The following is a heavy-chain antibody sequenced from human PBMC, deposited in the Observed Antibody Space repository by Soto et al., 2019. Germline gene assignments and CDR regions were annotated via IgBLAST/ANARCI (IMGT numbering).Heavy chain of an antibody. CDR2: ISGSGGST. Sequence: EVQLLESGGGSVQPGGSLRLSCVASGHTFQNYAMTWVRQAPGKGLEWVSGISGSGGSTYYAGSVRGRFTISRDESKNPVYLQMSSLRAEDTAVYYCAKVSRGIGVVPVALNWGQGTLVTVSS. CDR1: GHTFQNYA. CDR3: AKVSRGIGVVPVALN. D-gene: IGHD2-2*01. J-gene: IGHJ4*02. V-gene: IGHV3-23*01.